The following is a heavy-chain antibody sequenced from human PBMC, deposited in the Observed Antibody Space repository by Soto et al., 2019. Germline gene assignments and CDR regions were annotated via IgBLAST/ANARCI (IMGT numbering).Heavy chain of an antibody. CDR1: GDSISVGGYY. CDR3: ARHEGNGNVWPLDY. D-gene: IGHD2-8*01. J-gene: IGHJ4*02. Sequence: SETLSLTCTVSGDSISVGGYYWAWIRQSPGKGLEWIGNIHYSGSTYYMPSLRSRVTLSVDTSKNQFSLRLTSVTAEDTAVYYCARHEGNGNVWPLDYWGQGILVTVSS. V-gene: IGHV4-39*01. CDR2: IHYSGST.